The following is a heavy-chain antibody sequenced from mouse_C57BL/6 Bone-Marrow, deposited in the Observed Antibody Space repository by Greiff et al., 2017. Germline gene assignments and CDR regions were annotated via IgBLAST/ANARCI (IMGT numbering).Heavy chain of an antibody. CDR3: AREEEVPYY. CDR2: ISDGGSYT. D-gene: IGHD2-14*01. CDR1: GFTFSSNA. Sequence: DVMLVESGGGLVKPGGSLKLSCAASGFTFSSNAMSWVRQTPEKRLEWVATISDGGSYTYYPDNVKGRFTISRDNAKNNLYLQMSHLKSEDTAMYYCAREEEVPYYWGQGTSVTVSS. V-gene: IGHV5-4*01. J-gene: IGHJ4*01.